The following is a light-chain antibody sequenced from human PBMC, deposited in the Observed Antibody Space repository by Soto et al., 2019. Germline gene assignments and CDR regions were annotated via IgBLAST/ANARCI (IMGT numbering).Light chain of an antibody. V-gene: IGKV1-39*01. CDR2: AAS. CDR1: QSISSY. Sequence: HLTQSPSSVSASVGDRVTITCRASQSISSYLNWYQQKPGKAPKLLIYAASSWPSGIPARFSGSGSGTEFTLTISSLQPEDFAVYYCQQYNNCPSLTFGGGTKVDIK. CDR3: QQYNNCPSLT. J-gene: IGKJ4*01.